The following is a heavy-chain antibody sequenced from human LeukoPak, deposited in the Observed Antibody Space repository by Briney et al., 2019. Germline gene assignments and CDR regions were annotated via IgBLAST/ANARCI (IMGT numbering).Heavy chain of an antibody. V-gene: IGHV3-33*01. CDR1: GFTFSSYG. CDR2: IWYDGSNK. CDR3: ARAPIAVAGYFDY. Sequence: GGSLRLSCAASGFTFSSYGMHWVRQAPGKGLEWVAVIWYDGSNKYYADSVKGRFTISRDNSKNTLYQQMNSLRAEDTAVYYCARAPIAVAGYFDYWGQGTLVTVSS. D-gene: IGHD6-19*01. J-gene: IGHJ4*02.